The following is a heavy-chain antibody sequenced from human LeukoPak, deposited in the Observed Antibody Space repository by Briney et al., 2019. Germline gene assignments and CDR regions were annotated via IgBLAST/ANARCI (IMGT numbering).Heavy chain of an antibody. CDR1: GYTFTSYD. CDR2: MNPNSGNT. Sequence: ASVKVSCKASGYTFTSYDFNWVRQATGQGLEWMGWMNPNSGNTGYAQKFQGRVTITRNTSISTAYMELSSLRSEDTAVYYCARGPRDYGDYDFSYMDVWGKGTTVTVSS. D-gene: IGHD4-17*01. V-gene: IGHV1-8*03. J-gene: IGHJ6*03. CDR3: ARGPRDYGDYDFSYMDV.